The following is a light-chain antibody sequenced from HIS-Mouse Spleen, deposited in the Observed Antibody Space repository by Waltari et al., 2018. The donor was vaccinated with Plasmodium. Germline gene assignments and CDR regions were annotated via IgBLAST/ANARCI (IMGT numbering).Light chain of an antibody. CDR3: QQYNSWPT. CDR1: QSVSSN. J-gene: IGKJ5*01. Sequence: EIVMTQSPATLSVSPGERATLSCRASQSVSSNLAWYQQKPGQAPRLLIYGASTRATGIAARFSGSGYGTEFTLTISSMQSEDFAVYYCQQYNSWPTFGQGTRLEIK. CDR2: GAS. V-gene: IGKV3-15*01.